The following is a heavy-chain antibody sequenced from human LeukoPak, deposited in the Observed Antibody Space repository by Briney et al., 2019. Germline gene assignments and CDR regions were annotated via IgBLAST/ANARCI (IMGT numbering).Heavy chain of an antibody. D-gene: IGHD5-12*01. J-gene: IGHJ4*02. V-gene: IGHV3-7*05. CDR3: AREGTITAYNFDY. CDR2: MKYDGSEK. Sequence: PGGSLRLSCAASGFTFSNYWMSWVRQAPGKGLEWVANMKYDGSEKYYVDSVKGRFTISRDNAENSLFLQMNSLRAGDTAVYYCAREGTITAYNFDYWGEGTPVTVSS. CDR1: GFTFSNYW.